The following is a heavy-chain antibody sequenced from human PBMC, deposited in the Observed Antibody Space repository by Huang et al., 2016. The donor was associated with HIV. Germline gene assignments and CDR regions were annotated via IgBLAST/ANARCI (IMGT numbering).Heavy chain of an antibody. D-gene: IGHD2-2*01. CDR1: GFTFSSSG. V-gene: IGHV3-30*02. CDR3: AEADRTSTYFDY. CDR2: IRYDGTIK. J-gene: IGHJ4*02. Sequence: QVQLVESGGGVVQPGGSLRLSCAASGFTFSSSGMHWVRQAPDKGLGWVAFIRYDGTIKYYADSVKGRFTISRDNTKNTLFLQVTSLRAEDTAVFYCAEADRTSTYFDYWGQGILVTVSS.